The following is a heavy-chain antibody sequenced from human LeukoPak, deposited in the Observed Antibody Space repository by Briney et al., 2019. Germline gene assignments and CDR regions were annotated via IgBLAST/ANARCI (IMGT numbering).Heavy chain of an antibody. CDR1: GGSIRSYY. V-gene: IGHV4-59*01. CDR3: ARGEPSIASTGAPPFDL. J-gene: IGHJ2*01. CDR2: IYYSGST. D-gene: IGHD6-13*01. Sequence: SETLSLTCTVSGGSIRSYYWEWIRQPPGKGLEWIGYIYYSGSTDYNPSLKSRVTLSVDTSKNQFSLRLSPVTAADTAVYYCARGEPSIASTGAPPFDLWGRGTLVTVSS.